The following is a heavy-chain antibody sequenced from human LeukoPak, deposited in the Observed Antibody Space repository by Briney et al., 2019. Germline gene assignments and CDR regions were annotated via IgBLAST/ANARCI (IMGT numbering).Heavy chain of an antibody. Sequence: GGSLRLSCAASLFSVSNNYITWVRPPPGKGLDWVSVIYSEGSTKYADSVKARFTIPRHNTKNTVYLQIKSLRVENTALYYCSRAPLDKWGQGTLVTVSS. CDR1: LFSVSNNY. CDR3: SRAPLDK. CDR2: IYSEGST. J-gene: IGHJ4*02. V-gene: IGHV3-53*01.